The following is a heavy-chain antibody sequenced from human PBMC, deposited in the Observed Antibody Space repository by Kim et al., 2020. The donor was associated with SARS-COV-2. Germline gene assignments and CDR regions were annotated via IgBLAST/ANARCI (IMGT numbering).Heavy chain of an antibody. CDR3: GRHLRGGIAVAGGYYFDY. CDR2: IYYSGST. D-gene: IGHD6-19*01. Sequence: SETLSLTCTVSGGSISSSSYYWGWIRQPPGKGLEWIGSIYYSGSTYYNPSLKSRGTISVDTSKNQFSLKLCSVTAADTAVYYCGRHLRGGIAVAGGYYFDYWGQGTLVTVSS. V-gene: IGHV4-39*01. J-gene: IGHJ4*02. CDR1: GGSISSSSYY.